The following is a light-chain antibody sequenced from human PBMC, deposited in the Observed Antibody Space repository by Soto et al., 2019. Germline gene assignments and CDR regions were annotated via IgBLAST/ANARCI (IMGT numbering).Light chain of an antibody. V-gene: IGKV3D-11*02. CDR2: DAS. CDR3: QQRYYWHPIT. Sequence: EIVLTQSPGTLSLSPGERATLSCRASQSVSNNYLAWYQQKPGQAPRLLIYDASDRATGIPARFSGSGSGTDFTLTISSLEPEDFAVYYCQQRYYWHPITFGQGTRLEIK. J-gene: IGKJ5*01. CDR1: QSVSNNY.